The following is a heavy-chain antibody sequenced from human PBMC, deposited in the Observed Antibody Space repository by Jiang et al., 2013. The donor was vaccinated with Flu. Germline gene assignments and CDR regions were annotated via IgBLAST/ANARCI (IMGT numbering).Heavy chain of an antibody. Sequence: SGAEVKKPGASVKVSCKASGYTFTSYYMHWVRQAPGQGLEWMGIINPSGGSTSYAQKFQGRVTMTRDTSTSTVYMELSSLRSEDTAVYYCARDAVVTAINSLAGWFDPWGQGTLVTVSS. D-gene: IGHD2-21*02. V-gene: IGHV1-46*01. CDR3: ARDAVVTAINSLAGWFDP. J-gene: IGHJ5*02. CDR1: GYTFTSYY. CDR2: INPSGGST.